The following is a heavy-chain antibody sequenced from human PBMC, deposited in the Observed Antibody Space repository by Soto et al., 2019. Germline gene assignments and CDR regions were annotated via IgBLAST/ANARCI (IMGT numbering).Heavy chain of an antibody. J-gene: IGHJ4*02. Sequence: GGSLRLSCAASGFTFSSYSMNWVRQAPGKGLEWVSYISSSSSTIYYADSVKGRFTISRDNAKNSLYLQMNSLRAEDTAVYYCASYYDYIWGSYRPRTFDYWGQGTLVTVSS. CDR1: GFTFSSYS. D-gene: IGHD3-16*02. CDR2: ISSSSSTI. V-gene: IGHV3-48*01. CDR3: ASYYDYIWGSYRPRTFDY.